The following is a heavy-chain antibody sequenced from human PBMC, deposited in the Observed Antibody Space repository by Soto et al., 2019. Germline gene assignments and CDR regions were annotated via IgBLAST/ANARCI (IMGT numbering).Heavy chain of an antibody. CDR2: ISGGGGTI. D-gene: IGHD5-18*01. V-gene: IGHV3-23*01. J-gene: IGHJ4*02. Sequence: GGSLRLSCAASGFTFSSYAMNWVRQAPGKGPVWVSRISGGGGTIYYADSVKGRFTISRDNAKNTLYLQMNSLRAEDTAVYYCARDRAYSQDSWGQGTLVTLSS. CDR3: ARDRAYSQDS. CDR1: GFTFSSYA.